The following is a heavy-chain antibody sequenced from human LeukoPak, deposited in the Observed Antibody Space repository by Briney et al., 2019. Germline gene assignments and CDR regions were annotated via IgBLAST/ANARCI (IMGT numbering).Heavy chain of an antibody. J-gene: IGHJ4*02. V-gene: IGHV3-23*01. Sequence: GGSLRLSCAASGFTFNKYVVSWVRQAPGKGLEWVSVISGSGGSAYYADSVKGRFTISRDSSTATLYLQMNSLGAEDTAVYYCAKGDTAMIRRYYFDTWGQGTLVTVSS. CDR3: AKGDTAMIRRYYFDT. D-gene: IGHD5-18*01. CDR1: GFTFNKYV. CDR2: ISGSGGSA.